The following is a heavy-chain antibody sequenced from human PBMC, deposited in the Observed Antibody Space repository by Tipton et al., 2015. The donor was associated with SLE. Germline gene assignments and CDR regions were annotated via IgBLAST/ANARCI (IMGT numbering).Heavy chain of an antibody. CDR1: GGSISSGGYS. D-gene: IGHD1-26*01. CDR3: VRHGQTVQATFDH. V-gene: IGHV4-30-2*01. CDR2: IYHSGST. Sequence: TLSLTCAVSGGSISSGGYSWSWIRQPPGKGLEWIGYIYHSGSTYYNPSLKSRVTISVDMSKNQLSLRLSSATAADTAAYYCVRHGQTVQATFDHWGQGALVTVSS. J-gene: IGHJ4*02.